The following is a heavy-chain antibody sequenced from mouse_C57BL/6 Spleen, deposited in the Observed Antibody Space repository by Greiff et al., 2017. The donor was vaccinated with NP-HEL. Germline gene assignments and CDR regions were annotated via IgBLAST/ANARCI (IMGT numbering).Heavy chain of an antibody. J-gene: IGHJ4*01. CDR2: INPNNGGT. CDR1: GYTFTDYY. V-gene: IGHV1-26*01. CDR3: ARNRYYGSRYAMDY. D-gene: IGHD1-1*01. Sequence: EVQLQQSGPELVKPGASVKISCKASGYTFTDYYMNWVKQSHGKSLEWIGDINPNNGGTSYNQKFKGKATLTVDKSSSTAYMELRSLTSEDSAVYYCARNRYYGSRYAMDYWGQGTSVTVSS.